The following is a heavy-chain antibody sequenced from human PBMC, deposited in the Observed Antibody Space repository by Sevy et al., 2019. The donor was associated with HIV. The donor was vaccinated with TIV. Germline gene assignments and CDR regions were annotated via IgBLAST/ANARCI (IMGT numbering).Heavy chain of an antibody. Sequence: SETLSLTCAVSGYSISSGYYWGWIRQPPGKGLEWIGSIYHSGSTYYNPSLKSRVTISVDTSKNQFSLKLSSVTAADTAVYYCARDSSYYYDSSRPGYFDYWGQGTLVTVSS. V-gene: IGHV4-38-2*02. D-gene: IGHD3-22*01. J-gene: IGHJ4*02. CDR1: GYSISSGYY. CDR2: IYHSGST. CDR3: ARDSSYYYDSSRPGYFDY.